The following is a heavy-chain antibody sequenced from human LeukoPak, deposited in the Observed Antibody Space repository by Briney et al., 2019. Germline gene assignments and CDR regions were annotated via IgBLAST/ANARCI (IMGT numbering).Heavy chain of an antibody. V-gene: IGHV3-23*01. CDR2: ISGSGGST. D-gene: IGHD3-10*01. CDR1: GVTFSSYA. J-gene: IGHJ4*02. CDR3: AKDRDKISAGEPGDY. Sequence: PGGSLRLSCAASGVTFSSYAMSWVPHAPGEGLEWVSAISGSGGSTYYADSVKGRFTISRDNSKNTLYLQMNSLRAEDTAVYYCAKDRDKISAGEPGDYWGQGTLVTVSS.